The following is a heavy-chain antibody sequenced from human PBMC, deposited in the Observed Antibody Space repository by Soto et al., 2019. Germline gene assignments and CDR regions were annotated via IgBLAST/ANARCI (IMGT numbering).Heavy chain of an antibody. V-gene: IGHV1-2*02. J-gene: IGHJ4*02. CDR3: ARKGLFDY. Sequence: ASVKVSCKASGYSFDAHYIHWVRQAPGQGLEWMGWINPFSGTTKLAQKFQGRVSVTRDTSISTAYVEMSSLRSDDTAIYYCARKGLFDYWGQGTLVTVSS. CDR1: GYSFDAHY. CDR2: INPFSGTT.